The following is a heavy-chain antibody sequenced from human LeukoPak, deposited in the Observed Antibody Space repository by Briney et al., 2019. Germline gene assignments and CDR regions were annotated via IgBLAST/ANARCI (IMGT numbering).Heavy chain of an antibody. CDR3: ARYGSGSYYISWYYYYYMDV. Sequence: GGSLRLSCAASGFTFSSYWMSWVRQAPGKGLEWVANIKQDGSEKYYVDSVKGRFTISRDNAKNSLYLQMNSLRAEDTAVYYCARYGSGSYYISWYYYYYMDVWGKGTTVTVSS. J-gene: IGHJ6*03. CDR2: IKQDGSEK. D-gene: IGHD3-10*01. CDR1: GFTFSSYW. V-gene: IGHV3-7*01.